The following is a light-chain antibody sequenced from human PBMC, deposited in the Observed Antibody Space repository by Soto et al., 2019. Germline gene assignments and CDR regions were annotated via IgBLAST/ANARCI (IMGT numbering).Light chain of an antibody. CDR1: QSVSNSY. J-gene: IGKJ1*01. V-gene: IGKV3-20*01. Sequence: EIVLTQSPGTLSLSPGERATLSCRASQSVSNSYLAWYQQKPGQAPRLLIYGASSRATGIPDRFSGSGSGTDLTLTISRLEPEDFAVYYRQQYGSAPWTFGQGTKVEIK. CDR3: QQYGSAPWT. CDR2: GAS.